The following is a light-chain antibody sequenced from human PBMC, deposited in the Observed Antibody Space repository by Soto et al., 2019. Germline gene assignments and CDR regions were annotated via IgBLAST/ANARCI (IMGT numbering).Light chain of an antibody. CDR2: EVS. V-gene: IGLV2-8*01. CDR1: SSDVGGYNY. J-gene: IGLJ2*01. Sequence: QSVLTQPPSASGSPGQSVTISCTGTSSDVGGYNYVSWYQHHTGKAPKLMIYEVSKRPSGVPDRFSGSKSGNTASLTVSGLQAEDEADYYCSSYGGSNNVVFGGGTKVTVL. CDR3: SSYGGSNNVV.